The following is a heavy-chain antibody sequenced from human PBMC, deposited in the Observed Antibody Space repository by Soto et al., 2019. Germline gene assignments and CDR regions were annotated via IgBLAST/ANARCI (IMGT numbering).Heavy chain of an antibody. CDR1: GFTFSTYA. J-gene: IGHJ3*02. Sequence: EVQLLESGGGLVQPGGSLRLSCAASGFTFSTYALTWVRQAPGKGLEWVSSIGTHADTTYYVDSVKGRFSISRDNSKNPVYLEMSRPDAEDTAVYYCARPYVEVAVNDAFDIWGRGTMVTVSS. V-gene: IGHV3-23*01. CDR3: ARPYVEVAVNDAFDI. D-gene: IGHD3-16*01. CDR2: IGTHADTT.